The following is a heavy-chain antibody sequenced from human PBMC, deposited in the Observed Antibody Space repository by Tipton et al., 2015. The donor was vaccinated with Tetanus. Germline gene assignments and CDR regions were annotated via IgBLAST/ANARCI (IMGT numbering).Heavy chain of an antibody. D-gene: IGHD3-22*01. J-gene: IGHJ2*01. CDR1: GFAFSHFY. CDR2: ISRSSRNV. V-gene: IGHV3-11*01. CDR3: ARVFDDTSGYPWYFDF. Sequence: LSLTCAASGFAFSHFYMTWVRQVPGKGLEWLSYISRSSRNVYNAASVKGRFTVSRDNANNSLHLQMNGLTAEDTAVYYCARVFDDTSGYPWYFDFWGRGTLVTVSS.